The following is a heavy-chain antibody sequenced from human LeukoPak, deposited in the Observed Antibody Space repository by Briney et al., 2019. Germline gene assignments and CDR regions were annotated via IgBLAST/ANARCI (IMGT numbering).Heavy chain of an antibody. J-gene: IGHJ3*02. CDR1: GFTFSSYA. V-gene: IGHV3-23*01. CDR3: AKDRGDCSSTSCYTPVDAFDI. Sequence: PGGSLRLSCAASGFTFSSYAMSWVRQAPGKGLEWVSAISGSGGSTYYADSVKGRFTISRDNPKNTLYLQMNSLRAQDTAVYYCAKDRGDCSSTSCYTPVDAFDIWGQGTMVTVSS. D-gene: IGHD2-2*01. CDR2: ISGSGGST.